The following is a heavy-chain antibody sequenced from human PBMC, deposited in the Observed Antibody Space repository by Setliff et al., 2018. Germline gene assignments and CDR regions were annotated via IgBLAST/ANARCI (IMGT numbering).Heavy chain of an antibody. D-gene: IGHD3-10*01. CDR3: ARNPPTMVRGVIYYYYYMDV. V-gene: IGHV3-48*03. Sequence: GGSLRLSCAASGLTFSSYEMNWVRQAPGKGLEWVSYISSSGSTIYYADSVKGRFTISRDNSKNTLYLQMNSLRAEDTAVYYCARNPPTMVRGVIYYYYYMDVWGKGTTVTVSS. CDR1: GLTFSSYE. CDR2: ISSSGSTI. J-gene: IGHJ6*03.